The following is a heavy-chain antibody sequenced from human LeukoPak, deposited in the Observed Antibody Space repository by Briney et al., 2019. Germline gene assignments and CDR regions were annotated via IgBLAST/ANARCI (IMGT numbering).Heavy chain of an antibody. V-gene: IGHV3-30*02. CDR1: GFTFSDYG. CDR2: IRDDGSNK. D-gene: IGHD2-21*02. CDR3: AKDRDGGVTGIAY. J-gene: IGHJ4*02. Sequence: QTGGSLRLSCAVSGFTFSDYGMHWVRQAPGKGLEWVAVIRDDGSNKYYADSVKGRFTISRDNSKNTLYMQMNSLRAEDTAVYYCAKDRDGGVTGIAYWGQGTLVTVSS.